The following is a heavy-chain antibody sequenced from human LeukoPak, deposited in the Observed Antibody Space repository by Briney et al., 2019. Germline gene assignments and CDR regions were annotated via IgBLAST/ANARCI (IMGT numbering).Heavy chain of an antibody. Sequence: GGSLRLSCGASGLTAISYAMRWVRHAPGEGLEWVSTLIGSASNTYYADSVKGRFTISRDDSKNTVYLQMNSLRAEDTAVYYCARILLWFGELSRFDPWGQGTLVTVSS. V-gene: IGHV3-23*01. J-gene: IGHJ5*02. CDR2: LIGSASNT. CDR1: GLTAISYA. CDR3: ARILLWFGELSRFDP. D-gene: IGHD3-10*01.